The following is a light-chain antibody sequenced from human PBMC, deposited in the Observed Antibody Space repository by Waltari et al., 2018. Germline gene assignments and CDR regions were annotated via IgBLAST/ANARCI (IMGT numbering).Light chain of an antibody. CDR1: SRDVGRYHH. CDR2: EVT. J-gene: IGLJ3*02. CDR3: SSYTTSNTWV. Sequence: QSALTQPASVSGSPGQSITISCTGTSRDVGRYHHFPWYQHHPGKAPKLMIFEVTDRPSGVSNRFSGSKSGNTASLTISGLQAEDEADYYCSSYTTSNTWVFGGGTKVTVL. V-gene: IGLV2-14*01.